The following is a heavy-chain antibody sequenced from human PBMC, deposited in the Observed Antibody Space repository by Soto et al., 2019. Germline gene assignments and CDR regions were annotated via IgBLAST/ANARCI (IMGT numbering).Heavy chain of an antibody. Sequence: ASVKVSCKASGYTFTGYYMHWVRQAPGQGLEWMGWINPNSGGTNYAQKFQGRVTMTRDTSISTAYMELSRLRSDDTAVYYCARRRGRGAVNTFNNYYGMDVGAQ. V-gene: IGHV1-2*02. CDR2: INPNSGGT. CDR3: ARRRGRGAVNTFNNYYGMDV. D-gene: IGHD2-2*02. CDR1: GYTFTGYY. J-gene: IGHJ6*02.